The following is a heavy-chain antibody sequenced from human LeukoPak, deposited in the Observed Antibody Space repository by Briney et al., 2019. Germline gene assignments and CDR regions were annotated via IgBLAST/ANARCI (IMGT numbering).Heavy chain of an antibody. D-gene: IGHD2-15*01. V-gene: IGHV4-59*01. Sequence: SETLSLTCTVSGGSISSYYWSWIRQPPGKGLEWIGYIYYSGSTNYNPSLKSRVTISVDTSKNQFSLKLSSVTAADTAVCYCARFVVAKGLYYFDYWGQGTLVTVSS. CDR3: ARFVVAKGLYYFDY. J-gene: IGHJ4*02. CDR1: GGSISSYY. CDR2: IYYSGST.